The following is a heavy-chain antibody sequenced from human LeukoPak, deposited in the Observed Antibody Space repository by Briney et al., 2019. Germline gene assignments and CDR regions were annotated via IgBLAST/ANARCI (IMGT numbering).Heavy chain of an antibody. J-gene: IGHJ5*02. CDR2: IYYSGTT. Sequence: SETLSLTCIVSGGSLNSPNYYWGWIRQPPGKGLEWIGTIYYSGTTYYNPSLKSRLTVSVDTSKNQFSLKLTSVTAADTAVYYCARHDYFGSLNWFDPWGQGTLITVSS. D-gene: IGHD3-10*01. V-gene: IGHV4-39*01. CDR1: GGSLNSPNYY. CDR3: ARHDYFGSLNWFDP.